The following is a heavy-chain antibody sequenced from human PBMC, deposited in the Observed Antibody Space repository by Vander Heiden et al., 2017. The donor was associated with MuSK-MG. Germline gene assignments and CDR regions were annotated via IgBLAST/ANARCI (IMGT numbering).Heavy chain of an antibody. V-gene: IGHV3-53*02. D-gene: IGHD6-13*01. Sequence: EVQLVETGGGLIQPGGSLRPSCAASGFTVSSNYMSWVRQAPGKGLEWVSVIYSGGSTYYADSVKGRFTISRDNSKNTLYLQMNSLRAEDTAVYYCARVQQLGPYYYYYMDVWGKGTTVTVSS. CDR3: ARVQQLGPYYYYYMDV. CDR2: IYSGGST. CDR1: GFTVSSNY. J-gene: IGHJ6*03.